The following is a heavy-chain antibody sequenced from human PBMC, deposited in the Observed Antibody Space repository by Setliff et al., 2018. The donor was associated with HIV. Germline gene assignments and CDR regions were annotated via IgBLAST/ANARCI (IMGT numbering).Heavy chain of an antibody. Sequence: PSETLSLTCGVSGYSISSGYYWGWIRQPPGKGLEWIGSIYHNGITYYNPSLKSRVTISVDTSQNQFSLRLTSVTAADTAVYYCARAEMATIVAFDIWGQGTMVTVSS. J-gene: IGHJ3*02. CDR2: IYHNGIT. CDR3: ARAEMATIVAFDI. D-gene: IGHD5-12*01. CDR1: GYSISSGYY. V-gene: IGHV4-38-2*01.